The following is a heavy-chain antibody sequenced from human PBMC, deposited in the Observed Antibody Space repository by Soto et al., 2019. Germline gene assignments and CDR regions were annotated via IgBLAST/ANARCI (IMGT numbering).Heavy chain of an antibody. Sequence: GGSLRLSCAASGFTFSSYWMSWVRQAPGKGLEWVANIKQDGSEKYYVDSVKGRFTISRDNAKNSLYLQMNSLRAEDTAVYYCARDALYGGLRYFGWFSAPSPYGMDVWGQGTTVTVSS. J-gene: IGHJ6*02. CDR3: ARDALYGGLRYFGWFSAPSPYGMDV. CDR2: IKQDGSEK. CDR1: GFTFSSYW. V-gene: IGHV3-7*01. D-gene: IGHD3-9*01.